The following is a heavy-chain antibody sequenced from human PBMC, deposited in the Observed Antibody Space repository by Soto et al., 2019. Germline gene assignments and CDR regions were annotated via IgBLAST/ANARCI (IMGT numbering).Heavy chain of an antibody. CDR2: ISYDGSNK. Sequence: GGSLRLSCAASGFTFSSYAMHWVRQAPGKGLEWVAVISYDGSNKYYADSVKGRFTISRDNSKNTLYLQMNSLRAEDTALYYGARDRRGGSCECYGMDVWGQGTTVTVSS. CDR3: ARDRRGGSCECYGMDV. CDR1: GFTFSSYA. J-gene: IGHJ6*02. V-gene: IGHV3-30-3*01. D-gene: IGHD2-15*01.